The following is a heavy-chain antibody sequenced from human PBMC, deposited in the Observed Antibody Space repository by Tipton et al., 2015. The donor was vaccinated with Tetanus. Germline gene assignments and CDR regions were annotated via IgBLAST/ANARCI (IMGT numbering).Heavy chain of an antibody. J-gene: IGHJ4*01. D-gene: IGHD2-21*01. CDR3: ARYHCAGTTGQPLDH. Sequence: LRLSCTVSGGSISGYFWTWIRQPPAKGLECIGYVFYTGITNYNPPFESRVPMSVDTSKNQISLKLRSVTAADTAVYYCARYHCAGTTGQPLDHWGQVTLVTVSS. CDR1: GGSISGYF. CDR2: VFYTGIT. V-gene: IGHV4-59*01.